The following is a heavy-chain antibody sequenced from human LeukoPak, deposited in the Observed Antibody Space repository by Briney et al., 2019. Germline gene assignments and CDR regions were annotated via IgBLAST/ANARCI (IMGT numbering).Heavy chain of an antibody. Sequence: GGSLRLSCAASGFTFSSYGMHWVREAPGKGLEWVAFTRYDGSNKYYADSVKGRFTISRDNSKNTLYLQMHSLRAEDTAVYYCAKDKAISSGSEYYFDYWGQGTLVTVSS. J-gene: IGHJ4*02. CDR2: TRYDGSNK. D-gene: IGHD3-3*01. CDR1: GFTFSSYG. CDR3: AKDKAISSGSEYYFDY. V-gene: IGHV3-30*02.